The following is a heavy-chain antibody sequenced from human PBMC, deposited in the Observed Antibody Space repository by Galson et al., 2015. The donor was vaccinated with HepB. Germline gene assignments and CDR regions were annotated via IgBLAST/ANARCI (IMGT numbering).Heavy chain of an antibody. CDR3: ARGPY. V-gene: IGHV3-7*03. CDR2: IKQDGSEK. Sequence: SLRLSCAGSGFTFRNDWLSWVRQAPGKGLEWVASIKQDGSEKNYVDTVKGRFTISRDNAKNSLYLQMNSLRADDTAVYYCARGPYWGQGALVTVSS. CDR1: GFTFRNDW. J-gene: IGHJ4*02.